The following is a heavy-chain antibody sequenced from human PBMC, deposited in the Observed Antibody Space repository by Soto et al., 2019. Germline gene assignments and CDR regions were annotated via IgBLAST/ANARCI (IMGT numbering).Heavy chain of an antibody. D-gene: IGHD2-15*01. CDR1: GYTFTSYA. J-gene: IGHJ4*02. CDR2: INAGNGNT. V-gene: IGHV1-3*01. Sequence: QVQLVQSGAEVKKPGASVKVSCKASGYTFTSYAMHWVRQAPGQRLEWMGWINAGNGNTKYSQKCQGRVTITRDTPASTAYMDLSSLRSEDTAVYYCARGPGGPDGPGDYWGQGTLVTVSS. CDR3: ARGPGGPDGPGDY.